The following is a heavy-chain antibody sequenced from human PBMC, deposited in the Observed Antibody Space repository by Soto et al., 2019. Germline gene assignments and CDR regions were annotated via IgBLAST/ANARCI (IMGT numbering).Heavy chain of an antibody. CDR3: ARARSSAAAGSPYFDY. D-gene: IGHD6-13*01. CDR2: ISSSSSTI. Sequence: VQLVESGGGLVQPGGSLRLSCAASGFTFSSYSMNWVRQAPGKGLEWVSYISSSSSTIYYADSVKGRFTISRDNAKNSLYLQMNSLRDEDTAVYYCARARSSAAAGSPYFDYWGQGTLVTVSS. CDR1: GFTFSSYS. V-gene: IGHV3-48*02. J-gene: IGHJ4*02.